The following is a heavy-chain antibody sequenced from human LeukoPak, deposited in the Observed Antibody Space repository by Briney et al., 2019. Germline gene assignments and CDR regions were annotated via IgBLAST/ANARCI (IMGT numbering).Heavy chain of an antibody. J-gene: IGHJ4*02. CDR2: IDPSDSYT. CDR3: AIQGTMVRSFGY. D-gene: IGHD3-10*01. CDR1: GYSFTSYR. V-gene: IGHV5-10-1*01. Sequence: GESLLISCQGTGYSFTSYRISWLRQQPGKGLEWMGRIDPSDSYTNYSPSFQGHVTISADKSISTAYLQWSSLKASDTAMYYCAIQGTMVRSFGYWGQGTLVTVSS.